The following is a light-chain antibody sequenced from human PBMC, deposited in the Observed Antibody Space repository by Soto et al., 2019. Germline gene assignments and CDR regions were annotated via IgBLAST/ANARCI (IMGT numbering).Light chain of an antibody. CDR1: QSVSSNF. V-gene: IGKV3-20*01. CDR2: GVS. Sequence: EIVLTQSPGTLSLSPGESATLSCRASQSVSSNFLAWYQQKPGQAPRLLIYGVSRRASGIPDRFFGSGSGTDFTLTINRLEPEDFAVYYCQQYANSPITFGQGTRLEVK. CDR3: QQYANSPIT. J-gene: IGKJ5*01.